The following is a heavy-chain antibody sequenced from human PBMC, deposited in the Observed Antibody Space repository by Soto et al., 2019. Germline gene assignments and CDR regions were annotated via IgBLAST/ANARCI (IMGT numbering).Heavy chain of an antibody. D-gene: IGHD2-2*01. J-gene: IGHJ5*02. CDR3: ARGIKYGAFSRWFDP. CDR2: MNPNSGNT. Sequence: QVQLVQSGAEVKKPGASVKVSCKASGYTFTSYDINWVRQATGQGLEYLGWMNPNSGNTAYVQKFQGRVTMTWDTSITTAYMDLSRLRAEETPGYFCARGIKYGAFSRWFDPWGQGTLVTVSS. CDR1: GYTFTSYD. V-gene: IGHV1-8*01.